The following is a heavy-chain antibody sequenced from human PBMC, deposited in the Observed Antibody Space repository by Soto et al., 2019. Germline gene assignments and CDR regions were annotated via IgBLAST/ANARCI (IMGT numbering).Heavy chain of an antibody. CDR1: GYSFTSYW. V-gene: IGHV5-51*01. Sequence: GESLKISCKGSGYSFTSYWIGWVRQMPGKGLEWMGIIYPGDSDTRYSPSFQGQVTISADKSISTAYLQWSSLKASDTAMYYCARQEYYYDSSGYWDPYYYYGMDVWGQGTTVTVSS. D-gene: IGHD3-22*01. CDR2: IYPGDSDT. J-gene: IGHJ6*02. CDR3: ARQEYYYDSSGYWDPYYYYGMDV.